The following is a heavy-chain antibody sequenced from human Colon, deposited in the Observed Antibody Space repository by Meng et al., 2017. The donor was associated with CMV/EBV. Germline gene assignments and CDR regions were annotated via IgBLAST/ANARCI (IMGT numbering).Heavy chain of an antibody. V-gene: IGHV1-2*02. CDR1: Y. CDR3: ARDGVSSVTDLDY. D-gene: IGHD6-19*01. CDR2: INDNGGAT. Sequence: YLEWVRQAPGQGLEYMAWINDNGGATCCAQKFQGRVSMTRDTSIRTIYMELGGLTPDDTAVYYCARDGVSSVTDLDYWGQGTLVTVSS. J-gene: IGHJ4*02.